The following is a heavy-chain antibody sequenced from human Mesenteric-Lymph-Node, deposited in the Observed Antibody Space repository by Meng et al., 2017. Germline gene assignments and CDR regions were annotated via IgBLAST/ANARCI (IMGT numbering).Heavy chain of an antibody. CDR3: ASDSSGYSFFVY. Sequence: GGSLRLSCAASGFTVSSNYMSWVRQAPGKGLEWVSVIYSGGSTYYADSVKGRFTISRDNSKNTLYLQMNSLRAEDTAVYYCASDSSGYSFFVYWGQGTLVTVSS. CDR1: GFTVSSNY. J-gene: IGHJ4*02. V-gene: IGHV3-53*05. CDR2: IYSGGST. D-gene: IGHD3-22*01.